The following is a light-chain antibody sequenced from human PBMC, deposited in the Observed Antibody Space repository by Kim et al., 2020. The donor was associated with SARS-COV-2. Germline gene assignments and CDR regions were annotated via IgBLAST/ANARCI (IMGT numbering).Light chain of an antibody. Sequence: ASVGDRVTITCRASQDIANSLAWYQQKPGTVPKVLIYATSTLHSGVPSRFSGGGSGTEFTLTIGSLQTEDVATYYCQKYNSAPWTFGPGTKVDIK. CDR3: QKYNSAPWT. CDR2: ATS. V-gene: IGKV1-27*01. CDR1: QDIANS. J-gene: IGKJ1*01.